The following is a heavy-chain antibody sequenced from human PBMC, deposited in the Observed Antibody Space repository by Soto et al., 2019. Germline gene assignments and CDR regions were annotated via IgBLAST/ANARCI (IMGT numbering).Heavy chain of an antibody. CDR2: INPSGDST. V-gene: IGHV1-46*01. J-gene: IGHJ5*02. CDR3: ARPLQGRYNWFDP. CDR1: GYTFTSYY. Sequence: QVQLVQSGAEVKKPGASVKISCKASGYTFTSYYMHWVRQAPGQGLEWMGIINPSGDSTNYAQKFQGRVTMTRDTSTSTVYVELSRLRSEDTAVYYCARPLQGRYNWFDPWGQGTLVTVSS. D-gene: IGHD2-21*02.